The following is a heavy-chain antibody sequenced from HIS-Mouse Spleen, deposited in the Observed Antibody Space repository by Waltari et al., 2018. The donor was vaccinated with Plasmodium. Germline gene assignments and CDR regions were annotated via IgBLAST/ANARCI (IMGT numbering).Heavy chain of an antibody. CDR2: IISSSSNI. CDR1: GFPFSSYS. Sequence: ASGFPFSSYSMNWVRRAPGKGLEGVSYIISSSSNIDYADSVKGRFTISRDNAKNSLYLQMNSLRAEDTAVYYCARVNSGSYYWFDPWGQGTLVTVSS. V-gene: IGHV3-48*01. D-gene: IGHD1-26*01. J-gene: IGHJ5*02. CDR3: ARVNSGSYYWFDP.